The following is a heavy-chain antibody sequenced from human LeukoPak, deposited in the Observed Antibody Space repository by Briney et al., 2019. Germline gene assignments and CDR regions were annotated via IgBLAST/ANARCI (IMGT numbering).Heavy chain of an antibody. Sequence: GGSLRLSCAVSGFTFSHYWMSWVRQAPGKGLEWVSYISSSGSTIYYADSVKGRFTISRDNAKNSLYLQMNSLRAGDTALYYCARERTYYYDSNPDYFDYWGQGTLVTVSS. CDR2: ISSSGSTI. J-gene: IGHJ4*02. V-gene: IGHV3-11*01. CDR1: GFTFSHYW. CDR3: ARERTYYYDSNPDYFDY. D-gene: IGHD3-22*01.